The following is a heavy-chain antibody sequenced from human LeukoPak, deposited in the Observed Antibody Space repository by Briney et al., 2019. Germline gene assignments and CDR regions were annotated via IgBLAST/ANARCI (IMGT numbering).Heavy chain of an antibody. V-gene: IGHV3-48*01. Sequence: PGGSLRLSCVASGFTFSSYSMNWVRQAPGKGLEWVSYISITSDTIYYAESVKGRFTISRDNAKNSLSLQMNSLRGEDTAVYYCAMGGQKSTAATVWGQGTLVTVSS. CDR2: ISITSDTI. D-gene: IGHD6-25*01. J-gene: IGHJ4*02. CDR1: GFTFSSYS. CDR3: AMGGQKSTAATV.